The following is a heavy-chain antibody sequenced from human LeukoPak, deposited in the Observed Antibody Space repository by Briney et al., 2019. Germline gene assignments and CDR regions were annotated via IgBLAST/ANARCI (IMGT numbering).Heavy chain of an antibody. D-gene: IGHD6-19*01. CDR1: GGSISSYY. Sequence: PSETLSLTCTVSGGSISSYYWSWIRQPPGKGLEWIGYIYYSGSTNYNPSLQSRVTLSLDTSKNQVSLKLSSVTAADTAVYYCARNIAVTGTYSYSDYWGQGTLVTVSS. CDR2: IYYSGST. V-gene: IGHV4-59*08. J-gene: IGHJ4*02. CDR3: ARNIAVTGTYSYSDY.